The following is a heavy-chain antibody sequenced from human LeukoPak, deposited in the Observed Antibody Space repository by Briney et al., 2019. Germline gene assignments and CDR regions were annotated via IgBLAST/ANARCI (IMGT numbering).Heavy chain of an antibody. D-gene: IGHD3-3*01. CDR1: GFTFSSYW. CDR3: AKSRVGDFWSGYYGEYCFDY. J-gene: IGHJ4*02. Sequence: GGSLRLSCAASGFTFSSYWMHWVRQAPGKGLVWVSRINSDGSSTSYADSVKGRFTISRDNSKNTLYLQMNSLRAEDTAVYYCAKSRVGDFWSGYYGEYCFDYWGQGTLVTVSS. V-gene: IGHV3-74*01. CDR2: INSDGSST.